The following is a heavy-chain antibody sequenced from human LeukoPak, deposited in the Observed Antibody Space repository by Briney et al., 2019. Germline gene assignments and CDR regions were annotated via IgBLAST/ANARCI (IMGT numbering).Heavy chain of an antibody. CDR1: GFTFSNYW. Sequence: GGSLRLSCAASGFTFSNYWMGWVRQAPGERLEWVANMNIDGSEKYYADSVKGRFSTSRDNARNSVYLQMASLRVEDTAVYYCARDPVEWELLLDYWGQGTLVTVSS. V-gene: IGHV3-7*01. CDR2: MNIDGSEK. D-gene: IGHD1-26*01. J-gene: IGHJ4*02. CDR3: ARDPVEWELLLDY.